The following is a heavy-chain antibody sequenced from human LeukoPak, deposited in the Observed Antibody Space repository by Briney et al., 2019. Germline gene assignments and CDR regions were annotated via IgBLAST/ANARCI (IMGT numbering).Heavy chain of an antibody. Sequence: GASVKVSCKASGYTFTSYDINWVRQATGQGLEWMGWMNPNSGNTGYAQKLQGRVTMTTDTSTSTAYMELRSLRSDDTAVYYCARDRSGLAPDYWGQGTLVTVSS. V-gene: IGHV1-8*01. D-gene: IGHD3/OR15-3a*01. CDR1: GYTFTSYD. CDR3: ARDRSGLAPDY. CDR2: MNPNSGNT. J-gene: IGHJ4*02.